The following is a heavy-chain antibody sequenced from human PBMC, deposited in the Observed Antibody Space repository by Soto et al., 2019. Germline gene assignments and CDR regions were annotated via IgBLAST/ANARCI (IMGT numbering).Heavy chain of an antibody. CDR2: IYFRGNT. CDR3: AREGGSYDSGGYLIRGAFDI. J-gene: IGHJ3*02. Sequence: LSLTCSVSGDSISRIDYYWTWIRQHPEKGLEWIGNIYFRGNTYYSPSLESRLTISVDTSKNQFSLKLTSVTAADTAVYYCAREGGSYDSGGYLIRGAFDIWGQGTMVTVSS. CDR1: GDSISRIDYY. V-gene: IGHV4-31*03. D-gene: IGHD3-22*01.